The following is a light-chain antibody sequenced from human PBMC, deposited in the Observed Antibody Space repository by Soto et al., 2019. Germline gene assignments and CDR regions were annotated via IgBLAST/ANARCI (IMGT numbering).Light chain of an antibody. CDR2: GTS. V-gene: IGKV1-6*01. CDR3: LQDYNYPRT. Sequence: ATRMTQSPSSLSASVGDRVTITCRASQDIRTELGWYQQKPGKAPKLLIYGTSTLQSGVPSRFSGSGSGTDFTLTISSLQPEDFATYYCLQDYNYPRTFGQGTKVEI. CDR1: QDIRTE. J-gene: IGKJ1*01.